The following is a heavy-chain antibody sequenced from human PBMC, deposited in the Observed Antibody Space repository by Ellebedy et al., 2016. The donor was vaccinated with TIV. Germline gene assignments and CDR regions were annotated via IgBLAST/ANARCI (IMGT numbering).Heavy chain of an antibody. J-gene: IGHJ3*01. D-gene: IGHD5-12*01. Sequence: GESLKISXKASGYSFANHWIGWVRQMPGKGLEWMGIIDPGDSDSRYSPSFEGQVSLSVDRSTSTAYLQWTRLQASDSAMYYCAAQLGSSGYALDPFDLWGQGTMVIVSS. V-gene: IGHV5-51*01. CDR1: GYSFANHW. CDR2: IDPGDSDS. CDR3: AAQLGSSGYALDPFDL.